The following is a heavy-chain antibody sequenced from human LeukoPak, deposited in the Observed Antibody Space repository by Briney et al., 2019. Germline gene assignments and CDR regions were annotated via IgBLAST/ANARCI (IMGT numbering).Heavy chain of an antibody. CDR2: VYYSGST. CDR1: GGSISSSSNF. V-gene: IGHV4-39*01. D-gene: IGHD1-26*01. Sequence: SETLSLTCTVSGGSISSSSNFWGWIRQPPGKGLEWIGSVYYSGSTHYTPSLKSRVTMSVDTSKNQFSLKLSSVTAADTAVYYCVRLSGSYLAGMDVWGQGTTVTVSS. J-gene: IGHJ6*02. CDR3: VRLSGSYLAGMDV.